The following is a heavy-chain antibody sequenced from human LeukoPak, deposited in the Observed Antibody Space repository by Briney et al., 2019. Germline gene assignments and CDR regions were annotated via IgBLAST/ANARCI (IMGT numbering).Heavy chain of an antibody. J-gene: IGHJ6*02. CDR2: IYHSGST. CDR3: ARVRYYGMDV. Sequence: SQTLSLTCAVSGGSISSGGYSWSWIRQPPGKGLEWIGYIYHSGSTYYNPSLKSRVTISVDRSKNQFSLELSSVTAADTAVYYCARVRYYGMDVWGQGTTVTVSS. V-gene: IGHV4-30-2*01. CDR1: GGSISSGGYS.